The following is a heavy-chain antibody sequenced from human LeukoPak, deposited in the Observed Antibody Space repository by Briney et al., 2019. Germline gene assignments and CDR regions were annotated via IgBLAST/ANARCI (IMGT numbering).Heavy chain of an antibody. D-gene: IGHD6-19*01. CDR1: GGTFSSYA. J-gene: IGHJ4*02. Sequence: ASVKVSCKASGGTFSSYAISWVRQAPGQRLEWMGWINAGNGNTKYSQKFQGRVTITRDTSASTAYMELSSLRSEDTAVYYCARAGSSGVEPHLWGQGTLVTVSS. CDR3: ARAGSSGVEPHL. CDR2: INAGNGNT. V-gene: IGHV1-3*01.